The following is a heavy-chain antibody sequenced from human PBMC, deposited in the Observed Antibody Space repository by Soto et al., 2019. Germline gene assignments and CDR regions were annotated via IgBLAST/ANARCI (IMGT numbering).Heavy chain of an antibody. J-gene: IGHJ4*02. CDR2: ISGSGGST. V-gene: IGHV3-23*01. CDR1: GFTFSSYA. D-gene: IGHD2-15*01. Sequence: GGSLRLSCAASGFTFSSYAMSWVRQAPGKGLEWVSAISGSGGSTYYADSVKGRFTISRDNSKNTLYLQMNSLRAEDTAVYYCAKSSAGYCSGGSCYSFLFDYWGQGTLVTVSS. CDR3: AKSSAGYCSGGSCYSFLFDY.